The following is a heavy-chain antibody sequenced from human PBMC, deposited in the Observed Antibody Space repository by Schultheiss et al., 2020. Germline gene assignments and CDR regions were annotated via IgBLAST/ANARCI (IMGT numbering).Heavy chain of an antibody. D-gene: IGHD4-17*01. CDR1: GFPFSSYA. V-gene: IGHV3-23*01. J-gene: IGHJ4*02. CDR2: ISGSGDST. CDR3: GKDHYGDFSFDY. Sequence: GGSLRLSCAGSGFPFSSYAVNWVRQAPGKGLEWVSVISGSGDSTYYADSVKGRFTISRDNSKNTLYLQMNSLRAEDTALYYCGKDHYGDFSFDYWGQGTLVTVSS.